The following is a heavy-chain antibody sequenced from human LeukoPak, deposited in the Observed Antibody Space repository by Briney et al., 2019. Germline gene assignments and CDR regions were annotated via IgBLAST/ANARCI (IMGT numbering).Heavy chain of an antibody. J-gene: IGHJ3*02. CDR1: GGSISSYY. CDR3: ARDVATRDSSGYYYDAFDI. D-gene: IGHD3-22*01. Sequence: SGTLSLTCTVSGGSISSYYWSWIRPPPGKGLEWIGYIYYSGSTNYNPSLKSRVTISVDTSKNQFSPKLSSVTAADTAVYYCARDVATRDSSGYYYDAFDIWGQGTMVTVSS. V-gene: IGHV4-59*01. CDR2: IYYSGST.